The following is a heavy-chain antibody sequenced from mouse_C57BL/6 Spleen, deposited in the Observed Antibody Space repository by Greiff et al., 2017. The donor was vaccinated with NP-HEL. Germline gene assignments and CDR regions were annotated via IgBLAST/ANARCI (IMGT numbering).Heavy chain of an antibody. Sequence: EVQLQQSGPELVKPGASVKISCKASGYTFTDYYMNWVKQSHGKSLEWIGDINPNNGGTSYNQKFKGKATLTVDKSSSTAYMELRSLTSEDSAVYYCARLADGYYGFDYWGQGTTLTVSS. D-gene: IGHD2-3*01. CDR1: GYTFTDYY. J-gene: IGHJ2*01. CDR3: ARLADGYYGFDY. CDR2: INPNNGGT. V-gene: IGHV1-26*01.